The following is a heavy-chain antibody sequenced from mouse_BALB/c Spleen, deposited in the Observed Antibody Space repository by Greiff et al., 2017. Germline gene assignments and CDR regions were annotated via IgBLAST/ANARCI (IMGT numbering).Heavy chain of an antibody. CDR1: GYSFTSYW. J-gene: IGHJ2*01. Sequence: EVQLQQSGTVLARPGASVKMSCKASGYSFTSYWMHWVKQRPGQGLEWIGAIYPGNSDTSYNQKFKGKAKLTAVTSASTAYMELSSLTNEDSAVYYCTRSGLVSTLDYWGQGTTLTVSS. V-gene: IGHV1-5*01. CDR3: TRSGLVSTLDY. CDR2: IYPGNSDT. D-gene: IGHD2-5*01.